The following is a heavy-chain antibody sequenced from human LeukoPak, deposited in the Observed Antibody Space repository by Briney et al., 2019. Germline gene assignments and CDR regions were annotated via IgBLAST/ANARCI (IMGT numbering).Heavy chain of an antibody. V-gene: IGHV3-73*01. D-gene: IGHD2-15*01. Sequence: GGSLRLSCAASGFTFSGSAMHWVRQASGKGLEWVGRIRSKANSYATAYAASVKGRFTISRDDSKNTAYLQMNSLKTEDTAVYYCTRWRGGSGYCSGGSCPTSSHMDVWGNGTTVTVSS. J-gene: IGHJ6*04. CDR3: TRWRGGSGYCSGGSCPTSSHMDV. CDR1: GFTFSGSA. CDR2: IRSKANSYAT.